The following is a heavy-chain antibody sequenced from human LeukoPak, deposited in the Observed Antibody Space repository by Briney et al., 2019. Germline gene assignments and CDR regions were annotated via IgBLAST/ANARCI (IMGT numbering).Heavy chain of an antibody. J-gene: IGHJ4*02. CDR2: IYYTGST. D-gene: IGHD3-22*01. Sequence: SETLSLTCAVSDGSISSHYWSWIRRPPGKGLEWIGYIYYTGSTSYSPSLESRVTISVDTSKNQFSLKLSSVTTADTAVYYCARGAYYNDANGYYHYFDYWGQGTLVTVSS. CDR1: DGSISSHY. CDR3: ARGAYYNDANGYYHYFDY. V-gene: IGHV4-59*11.